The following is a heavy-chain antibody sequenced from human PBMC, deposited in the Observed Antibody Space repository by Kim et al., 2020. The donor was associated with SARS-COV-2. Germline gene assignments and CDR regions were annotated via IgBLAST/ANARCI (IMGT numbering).Heavy chain of an antibody. J-gene: IGHJ5*02. CDR3: ARDNYGSGSYFDP. Sequence: YAQKFQGRVTMTRDTSTSTVYMELSSLRSEDTAVYYCARDNYGSGSYFDPWGQGTLVTVSS. V-gene: IGHV1-46*01. D-gene: IGHD3-10*01.